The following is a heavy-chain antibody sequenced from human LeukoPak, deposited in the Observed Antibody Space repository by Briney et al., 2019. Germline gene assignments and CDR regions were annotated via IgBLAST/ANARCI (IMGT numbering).Heavy chain of an antibody. CDR2: IYHSGST. D-gene: IGHD6-25*01. J-gene: IGHJ2*01. CDR1: GASLHSYY. V-gene: IGHV4-59*01. CDR3: ASRSGEVGYFDL. Sequence: LETLSLSCAVSGASLHSYYWSWIRHTPGKGLEWIGYIYHSGSTNYNPSVKSRVTISVDTSKHEFSLKLSSVTAADTAVYYCASRSGEVGYFDLWGRGTLATVSP.